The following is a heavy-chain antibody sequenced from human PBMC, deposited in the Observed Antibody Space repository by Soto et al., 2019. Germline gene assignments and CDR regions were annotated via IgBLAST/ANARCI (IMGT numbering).Heavy chain of an antibody. J-gene: IGHJ4*02. CDR3: ASGWVQFRGHAIDY. CDR1: GYTSYTFTNYY. V-gene: IGHV1-2*02. D-gene: IGHD6-25*01. CDR2: INPNSGDT. Sequence: ASVKVSCKVSGYTSYTFTNYYINWVRQAPGQGLEWMGWINPNSGDTSHAQKFQGRVTMTRDTSISTAYMELSRLTSDDTAFYYCASGWVQFRGHAIDYWGQGTLVAVSS.